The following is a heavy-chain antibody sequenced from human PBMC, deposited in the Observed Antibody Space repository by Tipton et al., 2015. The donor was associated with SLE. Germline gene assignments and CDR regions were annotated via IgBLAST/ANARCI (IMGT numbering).Heavy chain of an antibody. D-gene: IGHD3-3*01. CDR2: VYYSGNT. V-gene: IGHV4-61*08. CDR1: GVSISSGGYS. J-gene: IGHJ3*02. Sequence: TLSLTCTVSGVSISSGGYSWSWIRQPPGKGLEWIGFVYYSGNTNYNPYLKSRVTMSVATSKNQFSLKLTSVTAADTAVYYCARGVLRFLEWLLFDAFDIWGQGTMVTVSS. CDR3: ARGVLRFLEWLLFDAFDI.